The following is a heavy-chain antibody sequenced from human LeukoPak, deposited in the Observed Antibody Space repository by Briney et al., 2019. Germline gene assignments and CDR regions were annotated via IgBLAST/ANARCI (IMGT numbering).Heavy chain of an antibody. V-gene: IGHV4-30-4*08. CDR1: GGSISSGDYY. CDR3: AREMRPTYYYDSSGSPGY. Sequence: SETLSLTCTVSGGSISSGDYYWSWIRQPPGKGLEWIGYIYYSGSAYYNPSLKSRVTISVDTSKNQFSLKLSSVTAADTAVYYCAREMRPTYYYDSSGSPGYWGQGTLVTVSS. J-gene: IGHJ4*02. CDR2: IYYSGSA. D-gene: IGHD3-22*01.